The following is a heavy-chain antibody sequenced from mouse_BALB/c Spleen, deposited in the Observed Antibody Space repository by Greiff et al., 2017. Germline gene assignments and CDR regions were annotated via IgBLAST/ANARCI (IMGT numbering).Heavy chain of an antibody. V-gene: IGHV5-6-5*01. CDR3: AREGYGNYFAWFAY. CDR1: GFTFSSYA. D-gene: IGHD2-10*02. Sequence: EVQVVESGGGLVKPGGSLKLSCAASGFTFSSYAMSWVRQTPEKRLEWVASISSGGSTYYPDSVKGRFTISRDNARNILYLQMSSLRSEDTAMYYCAREGYGNYFAWFAYWGQGTLVTVSA. CDR2: ISSGGST. J-gene: IGHJ3*01.